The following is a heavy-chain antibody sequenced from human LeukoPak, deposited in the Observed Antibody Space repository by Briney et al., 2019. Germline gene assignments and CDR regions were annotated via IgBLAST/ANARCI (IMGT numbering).Heavy chain of an antibody. Sequence: GASVKVSCKASGYXFTGYYIHWVRQAPGQGLEWMGWINPNSGGTNYAQKFQGRVTMTRDTSISTAYMELSRLRSDDTAVYYCAGTTLREYYYYGMDVWGQGTTVTVSS. CDR3: AGTTLREYYYYGMDV. CDR1: GYXFTGYY. V-gene: IGHV1-2*02. D-gene: IGHD5-12*01. J-gene: IGHJ6*02. CDR2: INPNSGGT.